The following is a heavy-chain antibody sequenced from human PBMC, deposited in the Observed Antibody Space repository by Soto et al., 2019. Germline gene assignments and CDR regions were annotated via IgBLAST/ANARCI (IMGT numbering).Heavy chain of an antibody. Sequence: PSETLSLTCTVSGGSISSGGYYWSWIRQHPGKGLEWIGYIYYSGSTYYNPSLKSRVSISVDTSKNQFSLDLKSVTAADTAVYYCARVRRSSSIHFWGPGTLVTVSS. V-gene: IGHV4-31*03. CDR2: IYYSGST. CDR1: GGSISSGGYY. D-gene: IGHD6-6*01. CDR3: ARVRRSSSIHF. J-gene: IGHJ4*02.